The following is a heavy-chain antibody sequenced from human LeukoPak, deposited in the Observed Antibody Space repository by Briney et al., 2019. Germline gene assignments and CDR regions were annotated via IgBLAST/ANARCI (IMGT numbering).Heavy chain of an antibody. Sequence: PSETLSLTCAVYGGSFSGYYWSWIRQPPGKGLEWIGYIYYSGSTNYNPSLKSRVTISVDTSKNQFSLKLSSVTAADTAVYYCARSDYGGNFPFDYWGQGTLVTVSS. V-gene: IGHV4-59*08. CDR3: ARSDYGGNFPFDY. CDR1: GGSFSGYY. J-gene: IGHJ4*02. D-gene: IGHD4-23*01. CDR2: IYYSGST.